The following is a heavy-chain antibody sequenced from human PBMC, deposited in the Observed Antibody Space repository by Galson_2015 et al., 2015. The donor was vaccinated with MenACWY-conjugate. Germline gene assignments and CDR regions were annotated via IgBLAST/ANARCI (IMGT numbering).Heavy chain of an antibody. Sequence: SLRLSCAASGFTFSDYYMSWIRQAPGKGLEWVSYISSSSSYTNYADSVKGRFTISRDNAKNSLYLQMNSLRAEDTAVYYCARPYGSGSYYNWFDPWGQGTLVTVSS. CDR2: ISSSSSYT. J-gene: IGHJ5*02. CDR3: ARPYGSGSYYNWFDP. CDR1: GFTFSDYY. V-gene: IGHV3-11*03. D-gene: IGHD3-10*01.